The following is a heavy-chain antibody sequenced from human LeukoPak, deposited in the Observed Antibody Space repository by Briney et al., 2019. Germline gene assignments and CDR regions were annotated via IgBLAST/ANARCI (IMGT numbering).Heavy chain of an antibody. Sequence: PSETLSLTCTVSGXSISDYYWSWIRQPPGRGLEWIGFSTYSGSTNYNPSLKSRVTISVDTSKNQFSLKLSSVTAADTAVYYCARLNGGYWGQGILVTVSS. V-gene: IGHV4-59*08. CDR1: GXSISDYY. J-gene: IGHJ4*02. CDR2: STYSGST. D-gene: IGHD1-1*01. CDR3: ARLNGGY.